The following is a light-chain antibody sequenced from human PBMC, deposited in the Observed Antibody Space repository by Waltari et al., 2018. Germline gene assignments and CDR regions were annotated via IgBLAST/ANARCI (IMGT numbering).Light chain of an antibody. CDR2: SNN. Sequence: QSVLTQPPSASGTPGQWVTISCPASSPNIGRNTVTWYQQLPGTAPKLLIYSNNQRPSGVPDRFSGSKSGTSASLAISGLQSEDEADYYCAAWDDSLNGVVFGGGTKLTVL. CDR3: AAWDDSLNGVV. V-gene: IGLV1-44*01. CDR1: SPNIGRNT. J-gene: IGLJ2*01.